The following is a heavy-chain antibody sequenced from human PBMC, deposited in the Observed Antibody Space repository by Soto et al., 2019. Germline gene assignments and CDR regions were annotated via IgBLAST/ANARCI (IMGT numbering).Heavy chain of an antibody. D-gene: IGHD1-1*01. CDR3: ARGIQLERRGYYYGMDV. V-gene: IGHV1-8*01. J-gene: IGHJ6*02. CDR1: GYTFTSYD. Sequence: ASVKVSCQASGYTFTSYDINWVRQATGQGLEWMGWMNPNSGNTGYAQKFQGRVTMTRNTSISTAYMELSSLRSDDTAVYYCARGIQLERRGYYYGMDVWGQGTTVTVSS. CDR2: MNPNSGNT.